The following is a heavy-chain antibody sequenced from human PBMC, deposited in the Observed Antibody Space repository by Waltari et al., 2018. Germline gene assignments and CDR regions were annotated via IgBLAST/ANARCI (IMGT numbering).Heavy chain of an antibody. V-gene: IGHV3-74*01. CDR1: GFSISGYW. D-gene: IGHD6-6*01. J-gene: IGHJ4*02. CDR2: IHSDGRST. Sequence: EVQLVESGGGLIQPGGSLRLSCADSGFSISGYWMHWVRLPRGKGLGWFSRIHSDGRSTSYVDSVSGRFTVSRDNAKNTVYLQMNSLRADDTGVYFCARDGLGSSHDYWGQGTLVTVSS. CDR3: ARDGLGSSHDY.